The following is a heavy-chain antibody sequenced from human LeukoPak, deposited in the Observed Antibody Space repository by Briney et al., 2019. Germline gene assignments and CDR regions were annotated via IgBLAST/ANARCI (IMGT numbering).Heavy chain of an antibody. CDR3: AREGSGSLWAHYYMDV. D-gene: IGHD3-10*01. Sequence: SGGSLRLSCAASGFTFSSYWMSWVRQAPGKGPEWVANIKQDGSEKYYVDSVKGRFTISRDNAKNSLYLQMNSLRAEDTAVYYCAREGSGSLWAHYYMDVWGKGTTVTVSS. CDR1: GFTFSSYW. V-gene: IGHV3-7*01. CDR2: IKQDGSEK. J-gene: IGHJ6*03.